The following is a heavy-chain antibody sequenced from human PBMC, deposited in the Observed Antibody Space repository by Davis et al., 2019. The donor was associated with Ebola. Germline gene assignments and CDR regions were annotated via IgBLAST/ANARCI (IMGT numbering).Heavy chain of an antibody. V-gene: IGHV3-30-3*01. CDR2: ISYDGSNK. J-gene: IGHJ6*04. D-gene: IGHD3-10*01. CDR1: GFTFSSYA. Sequence: SLKISCAASGFTFSSYAMHWVRQAPGKGLEWVAVISYDGSNKYYADSVKGRFTISRDNSKNTLYLQMNSLRAEDTAVYYCARDSFGEPSSYYGMDVWGKGTTVIVSA. CDR3: ARDSFGEPSSYYGMDV.